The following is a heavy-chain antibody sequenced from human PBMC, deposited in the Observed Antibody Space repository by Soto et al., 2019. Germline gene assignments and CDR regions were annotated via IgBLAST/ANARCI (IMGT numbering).Heavy chain of an antibody. J-gene: IGHJ5*02. D-gene: IGHD3-9*01. CDR1: GFTFSEYS. CDR3: VKVSTFYDILTGYYSTNFFDP. V-gene: IGHV3-64D*06. CDR2: ISSDGDIT. Sequence: AGSLRLSCSASGFTFSEYSMHWVRQAPGKGLQYVSTISSDGDITYYADSVKGRFTISRDNSKNTLYLQMNSLRPEDTAVYYCVKVSTFYDILTGYYSTNFFDPWGQGTLVTVSS.